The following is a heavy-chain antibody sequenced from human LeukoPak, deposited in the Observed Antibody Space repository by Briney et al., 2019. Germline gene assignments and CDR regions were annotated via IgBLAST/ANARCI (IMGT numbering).Heavy chain of an antibody. CDR3: AHSRGYNDYFFDW. Sequence: SGPTLVNPTQTLTLSCTFSGFSLSTSGRGVGRIRQPPGKALEWLALFYWDDDKRYIPSLQSRLNVTKDTSKNQVDLTMTNMDPADTGTFYCAHSRGYNDYFFDWWGQGTLVTVSS. D-gene: IGHD5-24*01. V-gene: IGHV2-5*02. CDR1: GFSLSTSGRG. CDR2: FYWDDDK. J-gene: IGHJ4*02.